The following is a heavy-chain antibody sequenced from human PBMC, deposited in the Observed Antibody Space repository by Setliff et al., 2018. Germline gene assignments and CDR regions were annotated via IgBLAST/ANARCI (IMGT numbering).Heavy chain of an antibody. Sequence: PGGSLRLSCGASGFAFASYNMIWVRQPPGKGLEWVSSLSSANNYIVYADSVKGRFTISRDNAKSSLYLQMNSLSAEDTAIYYCAGSRTYIPVLDYCGQGTLVTVSS. CDR1: GFAFASYN. CDR3: AGSRTYIPVLDY. CDR2: LSSANNYI. D-gene: IGHD2-2*01. V-gene: IGHV3-21*01. J-gene: IGHJ4*02.